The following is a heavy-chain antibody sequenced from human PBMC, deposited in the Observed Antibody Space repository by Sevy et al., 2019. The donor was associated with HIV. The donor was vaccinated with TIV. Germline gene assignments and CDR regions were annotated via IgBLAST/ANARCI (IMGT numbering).Heavy chain of an antibody. J-gene: IGHJ5*02. CDR2: VHHGGST. D-gene: IGHD3-10*01. CDR3: ARDSSNYYDSGSHYKTNVAGSAWFDP. Sequence: SETLSLTCTVSGYSINRNTYWGWIRQPPGKGLEWLGSVHHGGSTYYNPSLKSRVTISTDTSKNQFSLKLNSVTAADAAVYFCARDSSNYYDSGSHYKTNVAGSAWFDPRGQRTLVTVSS. CDR1: GYSINRNTY. V-gene: IGHV4-38-2*02.